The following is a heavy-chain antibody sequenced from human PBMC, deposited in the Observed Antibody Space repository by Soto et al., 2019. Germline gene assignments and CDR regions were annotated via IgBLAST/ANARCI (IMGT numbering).Heavy chain of an antibody. CDR3: ARAGRVAGTAPRHHYYYYGMDV. V-gene: IGHV4-34*01. CDR2: INHSGST. CDR1: GGSFSGYY. Sequence: SETLSLTCAVYGGSFSGYYWSWIRQPPGKGLEWIGEINHSGSTNYNPSLKSRVTISVDTSKNQFSLKLSSVTAADTAVYYCARAGRVAGTAPRHHYYYYGMDVWGQGTTVTVSS. D-gene: IGHD6-19*01. J-gene: IGHJ6*02.